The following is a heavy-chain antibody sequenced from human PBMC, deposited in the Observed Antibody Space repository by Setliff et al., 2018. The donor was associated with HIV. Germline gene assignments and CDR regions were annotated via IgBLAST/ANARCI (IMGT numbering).Heavy chain of an antibody. D-gene: IGHD1-26*01. CDR3: ARLGYSGSLVGAFDI. CDR2: IYHSGIT. V-gene: IGHV4-38-2*02. J-gene: IGHJ3*02. Sequence: LSLTCTVSGYSISSGCYWGWIRQPPGKGLEWIGSIYHSGITYYNSSLKSRVTISVDTSKNQFSLNLTSVTAADTAVYYCARLGYSGSLVGAFDIWGQGTMVTVSS. CDR1: GYSISSGCY.